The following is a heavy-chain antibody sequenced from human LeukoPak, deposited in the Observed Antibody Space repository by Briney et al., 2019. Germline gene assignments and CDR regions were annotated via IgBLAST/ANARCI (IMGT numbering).Heavy chain of an antibody. D-gene: IGHD3-22*01. J-gene: IGHJ4*02. CDR3: ARDRVRLGGYWPFDY. Sequence: GGSLRLSCAAPGFTFSNYSMNWVRQAPGKGLEWVSFISSTSRTIYYADSVKGRFTISRDNAKNSLYLQMNSLRDEDTAVYYCARDRVRLGGYWPFDYWGQGTLVTVSS. CDR1: GFTFSNYS. CDR2: ISSTSRTI. V-gene: IGHV3-48*02.